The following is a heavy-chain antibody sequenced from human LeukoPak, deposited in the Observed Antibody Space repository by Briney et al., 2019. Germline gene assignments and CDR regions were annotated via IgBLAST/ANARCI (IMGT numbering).Heavy chain of an antibody. CDR1: GGSISSSSYY. D-gene: IGHD6-13*01. V-gene: IGHV4-39*07. CDR3: ARVPSNRYSSSWYFDY. J-gene: IGHJ4*02. Sequence: SETLSLTCTVSGGSISSSSYYWGWIRQPPGKGLEWIGSIYYSGSTYYNPSLKSRVTISVDTSKSQFSLKLSSVTAADTAVYYCARVPSNRYSSSWYFDYWGQGTLVTVSS. CDR2: IYYSGST.